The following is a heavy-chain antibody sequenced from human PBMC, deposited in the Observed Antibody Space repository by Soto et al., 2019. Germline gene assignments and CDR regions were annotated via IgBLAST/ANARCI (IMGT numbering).Heavy chain of an antibody. J-gene: IGHJ4*02. CDR2: IIPIFGTA. V-gene: IGHV1-69*13. CDR1: GGTFSSYA. D-gene: IGHD3-3*01. Sequence: SVKVSCKASGGTFSSYAISWVRQAPGQGLEWMGGIIPIFGTANYAQKFQGRVTITADESTSTAYMEPSSLRSEDTAVYYCARESPRVVAGLDYWGQGTLVTVSS. CDR3: ARESPRVVAGLDY.